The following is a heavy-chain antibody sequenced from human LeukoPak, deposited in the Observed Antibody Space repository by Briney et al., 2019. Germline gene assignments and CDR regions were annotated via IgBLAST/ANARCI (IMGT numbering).Heavy chain of an antibody. V-gene: IGHV3-23*01. Sequence: GGSLRLSCAGSGFTLSIFAMSWVRQAPGKGLEWVSTISGSGGSTSYADSVKGRFTISRDNSKNTLYLQMNSLRAEDTALYYCAKNSRSSGYYLDYWGEGTLVTVSS. CDR2: ISGSGGST. J-gene: IGHJ4*02. CDR1: GFTLSIFA. D-gene: IGHD3-22*01. CDR3: AKNSRSSGYYLDY.